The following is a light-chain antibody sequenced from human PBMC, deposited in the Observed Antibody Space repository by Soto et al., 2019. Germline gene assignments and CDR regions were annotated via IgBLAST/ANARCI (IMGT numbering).Light chain of an antibody. CDR3: QQRSNRPPGYT. CDR2: DAS. V-gene: IGKV3-11*01. CDR1: QSVSSY. J-gene: IGKJ2*01. Sequence: EIVLTQSPATLSLSPGERPTLSCRASQSVSSYLVWYQQKPGQAPRLLIYDASNGATGIPARFSGSGSGTDFTLTISSLEPEDFAVYYCQQRSNRPPGYTSGQGTKLEIK.